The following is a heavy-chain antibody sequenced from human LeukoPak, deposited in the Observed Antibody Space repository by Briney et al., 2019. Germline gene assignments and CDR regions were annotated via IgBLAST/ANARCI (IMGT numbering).Heavy chain of an antibody. CDR1: GFTFSSYA. J-gene: IGHJ2*01. Sequence: QPGGSLRLSCAASGFTFSSYAMHWVRQAPGKGLEWVAVISYDGSNKYYADSVKGRFTISRDNSKNTLYLQMNNLRAEDSAVYYCAKDLSGYGPYWYFDLWGRGTLVTVSS. V-gene: IGHV3-30*04. D-gene: IGHD6-25*01. CDR3: AKDLSGYGPYWYFDL. CDR2: ISYDGSNK.